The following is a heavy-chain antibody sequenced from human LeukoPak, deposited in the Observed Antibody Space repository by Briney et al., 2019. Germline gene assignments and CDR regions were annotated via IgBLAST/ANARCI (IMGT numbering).Heavy chain of an antibody. J-gene: IGHJ2*01. CDR1: GGSISSYY. Sequence: SETLSLTCTVSGGSISSYYWSWIRQPPGKGLEWIGYIYYSGSTNYNPSLKSRVTISVDMSKNQFSLKLSSVTAADTAVYYCARAPSGFFDLWGRGTLVTVSS. V-gene: IGHV4-59*01. CDR3: ARAPSGFFDL. CDR2: IYYSGST.